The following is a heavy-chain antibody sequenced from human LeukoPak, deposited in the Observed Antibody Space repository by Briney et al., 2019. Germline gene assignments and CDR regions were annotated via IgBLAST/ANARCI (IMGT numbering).Heavy chain of an antibody. Sequence: SETLSLTCTVSGYSISSGYYWGWIRQPPGKGLEWIGNIYHSGSTYYNPSLKSRVTISVDTSKNQFSLKLTSVTAADTAVYYCARDLAAAGMSYFDYWGQGTLVTVSS. J-gene: IGHJ4*02. D-gene: IGHD6-13*01. CDR1: GYSISSGYY. V-gene: IGHV4-38-2*02. CDR3: ARDLAAAGMSYFDY. CDR2: IYHSGST.